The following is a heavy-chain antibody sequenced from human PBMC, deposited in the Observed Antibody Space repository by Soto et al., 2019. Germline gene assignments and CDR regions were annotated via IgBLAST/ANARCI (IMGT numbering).Heavy chain of an antibody. Sequence: QVQLVQSGAEVKKPGSSVKVSCKASGGTFSSYTISWVRQAPGQGLEWMGRIIPILGIANYAQKFQGRVTITADKSTSTAYMELSSLRSEDTAVYYCARVRRPWGGYCSGSSFYSTPLDYWGQGTLVTVSS. CDR2: IIPILGIA. V-gene: IGHV1-69*02. CDR1: GGTFSSYT. D-gene: IGHD2-15*01. CDR3: ARVRRPWGGYCSGSSFYSTPLDY. J-gene: IGHJ4*02.